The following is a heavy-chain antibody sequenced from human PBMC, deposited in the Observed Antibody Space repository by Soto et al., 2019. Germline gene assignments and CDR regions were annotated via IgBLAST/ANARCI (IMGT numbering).Heavy chain of an antibody. D-gene: IGHD4-17*01. V-gene: IGHV3-23*01. CDR2: ISGSGGST. CDR1: GFTFSTYA. CDR3: AQDLFRLRNIPDH. J-gene: IGHJ4*02. Sequence: GGSLRLSCAASGFTFSTYAMSWVRQAPGKGLEWVSLISGSGGSTYYADSVKGRFTISRDNSKNTLYLQMDSLRDEDTALYYCAQDLFRLRNIPDHWGQGTLVTVSS.